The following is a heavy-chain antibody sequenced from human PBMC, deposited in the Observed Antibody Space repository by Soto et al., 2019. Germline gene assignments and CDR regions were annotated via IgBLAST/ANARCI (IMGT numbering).Heavy chain of an antibody. CDR1: GYTFTGYY. J-gene: IGHJ6*02. D-gene: IGHD6-13*01. CDR3: ARDHGYSGSWAAWPYYYYGMDV. Sequence: QVQLVQSGAEVKKPGASVKVSCKASGYTFTGYYMHWVRQAPGQGLEWMGWINPNSGGTNYAQKFQGRVTMTRDTSISTAYMELSRLRSDDTAVYYCARDHGYSGSWAAWPYYYYGMDVWGQGTTVTVSS. CDR2: INPNSGGT. V-gene: IGHV1-2*02.